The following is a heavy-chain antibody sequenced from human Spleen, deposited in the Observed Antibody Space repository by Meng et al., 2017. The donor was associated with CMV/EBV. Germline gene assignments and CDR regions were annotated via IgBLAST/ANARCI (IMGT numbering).Heavy chain of an antibody. J-gene: IGHJ4*02. V-gene: IGHV4-4*07. CDR2: IYTSGST. D-gene: IGHD6-13*01. CDR3: ARDLPKHPGIAAAGPFDY. CDR1: GGSISSSY. Sequence: VTRQESGPGLGKPSAPLSPTCPVSGGSISSSYWGWIRQPAGKGLEWIGRIYTSGSTNYNPSLKSRVTMSVDTSKNQFSLKLSSVTAADTAVYYCARDLPKHPGIAAAGPFDYWGQGTLVTVSS.